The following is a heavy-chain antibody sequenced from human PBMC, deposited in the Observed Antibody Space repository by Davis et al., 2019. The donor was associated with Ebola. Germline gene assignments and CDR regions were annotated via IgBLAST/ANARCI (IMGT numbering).Heavy chain of an antibody. Sequence: PGGSLRLSCVVSGFTIADAWMHWVRQAPGKGLEWVGLIRANRDGGTTDYAAHVKGRFTISRDDSKNTLYLHMDSLKIDDTGMYYCSQLYRLDPWGQGALVTVS. V-gene: IGHV3-15*01. CDR3: SQLYRLDP. CDR1: GFTIADAW. J-gene: IGHJ5*02. CDR2: IRANRDGGTT. D-gene: IGHD1-1*01.